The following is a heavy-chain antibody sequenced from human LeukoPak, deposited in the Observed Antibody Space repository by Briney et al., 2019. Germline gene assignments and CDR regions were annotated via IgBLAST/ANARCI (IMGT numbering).Heavy chain of an antibody. D-gene: IGHD5-12*01. Sequence: PGGSLRLSCAASGFTFSSYSMNWVRQAPGKGLEWVSSISSSSSYIYYADSVKGRFTISRDNAKNSLCLQMNSLRAEDTAVYYCATLPHLFKWLRSIDYWGQGTLVTVSS. CDR3: ATLPHLFKWLRSIDY. V-gene: IGHV3-21*01. J-gene: IGHJ4*02. CDR2: ISSSSSYI. CDR1: GFTFSSYS.